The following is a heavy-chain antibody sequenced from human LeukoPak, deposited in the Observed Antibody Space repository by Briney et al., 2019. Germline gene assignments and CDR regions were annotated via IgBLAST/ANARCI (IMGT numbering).Heavy chain of an antibody. Sequence: GASVKVSCKASGYTFTSYGISWVRPAPGQGLEWMGWISAYNGNTNYAQKLQGRVTMTTDTSTSTAYMELRSLRSDDTALYYCARRAYCGGDCYFWHFDYRGQGTLVTVPS. CDR2: ISAYNGNT. D-gene: IGHD2-21*02. CDR1: GYTFTSYG. CDR3: ARRAYCGGDCYFWHFDY. V-gene: IGHV1-18*01. J-gene: IGHJ4*02.